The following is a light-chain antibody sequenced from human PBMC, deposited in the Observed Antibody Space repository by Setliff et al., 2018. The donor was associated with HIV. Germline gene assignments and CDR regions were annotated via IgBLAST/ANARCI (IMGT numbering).Light chain of an antibody. V-gene: IGLV2-14*03. CDR1: SSDVGDYNY. Sequence: QSVLTQPASVSGSPGQSITISCTGTSSDVGDYNYVSWYQQHPGKAPKVMIYDVSNRPSGVSNRFSGSKSGNTASLTISGLQAEDEADYYCCSYGSSDTFVFGTGTKGTVL. J-gene: IGLJ1*01. CDR3: CSYGSSDTFV. CDR2: DVS.